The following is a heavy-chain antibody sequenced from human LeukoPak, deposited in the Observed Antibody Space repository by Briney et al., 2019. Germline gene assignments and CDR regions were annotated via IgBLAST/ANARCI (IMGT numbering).Heavy chain of an antibody. Sequence: GGSLRLSCAASGFTVSSTYMSWVRQAPGKGLECVSVIYSAGSTYYSDSVKGRFTISRDNSKNTVHLQMNSLRAEDTAVYYCARVTPQRTLYSRSNFDYWGLGTLVTVSS. CDR3: ARVTPQRTLYSRSNFDY. CDR2: IYSAGST. CDR1: GFTVSSTY. V-gene: IGHV3-66*01. J-gene: IGHJ4*02. D-gene: IGHD6-6*01.